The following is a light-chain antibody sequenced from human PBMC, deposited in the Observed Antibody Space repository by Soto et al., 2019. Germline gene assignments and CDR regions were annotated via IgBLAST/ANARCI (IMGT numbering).Light chain of an antibody. Sequence: QSALTQPASVSGSPGQSITISCTGTSSDVGGYNYVSWYQQLPGKAPKLMIYDVSDRPSGVSNRFSGSKSGNTASLTISGLQAEDEADYYCASYTNTGTLVFGGGTKLTVL. J-gene: IGLJ3*02. CDR1: SSDVGGYNY. CDR2: DVS. V-gene: IGLV2-14*01. CDR3: ASYTNTGTLV.